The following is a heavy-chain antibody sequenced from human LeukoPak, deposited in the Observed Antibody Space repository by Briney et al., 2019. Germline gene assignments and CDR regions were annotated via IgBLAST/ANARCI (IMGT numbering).Heavy chain of an antibody. Sequence: SVKVSXKASGGTFRSYAISWVRQAPGQGLEWIGRIIPIFGTANYAQKFQGRVTITTDESTSTAYMELSSLRSEDTAVYYCARDLYDSSGYPFDYWGQGALVTVSS. CDR1: GGTFRSYA. CDR3: ARDLYDSSGYPFDY. J-gene: IGHJ4*02. V-gene: IGHV1-69*05. CDR2: IIPIFGTA. D-gene: IGHD3-22*01.